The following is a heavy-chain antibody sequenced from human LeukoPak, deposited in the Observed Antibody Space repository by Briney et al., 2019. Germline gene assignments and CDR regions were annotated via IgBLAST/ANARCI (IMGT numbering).Heavy chain of an antibody. CDR3: ARRGDYADY. V-gene: IGHV3-74*01. D-gene: IGHD4-17*01. CDR2: IHSDGSTT. J-gene: IGHJ4*02. Sequence: GGSLRLSCAASGFTFSSYWMHWVRQAPGKGLVWVSRIHSDGSTTNYADSVKGRFTISRDNAKNTLYLQMNGLRAEDTAVYYCARRGDYADYRGQGTLVTVSS. CDR1: GFTFSSYW.